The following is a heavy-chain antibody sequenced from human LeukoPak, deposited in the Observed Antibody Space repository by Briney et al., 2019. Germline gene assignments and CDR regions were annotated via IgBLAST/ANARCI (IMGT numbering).Heavy chain of an antibody. CDR2: ISGSGGST. V-gene: IGHV3-23*01. CDR3: AKSTYYDFWDV. D-gene: IGHD3-3*01. J-gene: IGHJ6*04. CDR1: GFTFSNYA. Sequence: GGSLRLSCAASGFTFSNYAMSWVRQAPGKGLGWVSGISGSGGSTYYADSVKGRFTISRGNSKNTLYLQMNILTAEDTAVYYCAKSTYYDFWDVWGKGTTVTVSS.